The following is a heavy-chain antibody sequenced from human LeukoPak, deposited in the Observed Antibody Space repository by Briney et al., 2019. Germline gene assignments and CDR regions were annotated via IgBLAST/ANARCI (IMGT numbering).Heavy chain of an antibody. D-gene: IGHD6-13*01. CDR1: GFXFSSYG. CDR2: IWYDGSEK. J-gene: IGHJ4*02. Sequence: GGSLRLSCAASGFXFSSYGIHWVRQAPGKGLEWVAAIWYDGSEKSYANSVKGRFTISRDNSKNTLYLQLNSLRAEDTAVYYCAKGVGSRLYYFDYWGQGTLVTVSS. V-gene: IGHV3-33*06. CDR3: AKGVGSRLYYFDY.